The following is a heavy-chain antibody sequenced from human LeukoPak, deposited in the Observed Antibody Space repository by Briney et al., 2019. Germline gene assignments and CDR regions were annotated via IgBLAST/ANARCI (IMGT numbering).Heavy chain of an antibody. CDR2: IYSGGST. CDR1: GFTFSSYA. J-gene: IGHJ4*02. CDR3: ARDYYDSSGYSHY. Sequence: GGSLRLSCAASGFTFSSYAMSWVRQAPGKGLEWVSVIYSGGSTYYADSVKGRFTISRDNSKNTLYLQMNSLRAEDTAVYYCARDYYDSSGYSHYWGQGTLVTVSS. V-gene: IGHV3-53*01. D-gene: IGHD3-22*01.